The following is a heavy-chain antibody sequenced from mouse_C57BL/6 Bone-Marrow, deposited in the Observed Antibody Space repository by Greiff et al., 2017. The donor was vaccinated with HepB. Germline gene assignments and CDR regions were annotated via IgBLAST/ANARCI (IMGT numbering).Heavy chain of an antibody. V-gene: IGHV5-17*01. Sequence: EVKLMESGGGLVKPGGSLKLSCAASGFTFSDYGMHWVRQAPEKGLEWVAYISSGSSTIYYADTVKGRFTISRDNAKNTLFLQMTSLRSEDTAMYYCARNSWYAMDYWGQGTSVTVSS. D-gene: IGHD3-1*01. CDR3: ARNSWYAMDY. CDR1: GFTFSDYG. CDR2: ISSGSSTI. J-gene: IGHJ4*01.